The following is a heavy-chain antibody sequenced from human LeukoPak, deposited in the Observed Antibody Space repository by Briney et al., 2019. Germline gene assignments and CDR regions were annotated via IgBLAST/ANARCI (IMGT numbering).Heavy chain of an antibody. CDR3: ARYYYDSSGPNMMYYFDY. D-gene: IGHD3-22*01. CDR1: GGSFSGYY. CDR2: INHSGST. J-gene: IGHJ4*02. V-gene: IGHV4-34*01. Sequence: SETLSLTCAVYGGSFSGYYWSWIRQPPGKGLEWIGEINHSGSTNYNPSLKSRVTISVDTSKNQFSLKLSSVTAADTAVYYCARYYYDSSGPNMMYYFDYWGQGTLVTVSS.